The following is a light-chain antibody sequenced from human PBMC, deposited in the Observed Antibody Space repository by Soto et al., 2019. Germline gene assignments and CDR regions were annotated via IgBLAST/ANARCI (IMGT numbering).Light chain of an antibody. CDR1: ESLNSW. V-gene: IGKV1-27*01. Sequence: DIQMTQSPSTLSASVGDRVTITCRASESLNSWLAWYQQKPGRAPNLLIYAASTLQSGVPSRFSGSGSGTDFTLTISSLQPEDVATYYCQKYNSAPLTFGGGTKVDIK. CDR2: AAS. CDR3: QKYNSAPLT. J-gene: IGKJ4*01.